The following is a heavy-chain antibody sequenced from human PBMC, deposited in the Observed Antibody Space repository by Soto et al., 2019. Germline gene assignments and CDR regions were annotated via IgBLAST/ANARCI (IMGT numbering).Heavy chain of an antibody. J-gene: IGHJ4*02. V-gene: IGHV3-30*02. Sequence: PGGSVRLSCTASGFTFSSFGMHWVRRAPAKGLEWVAVIWYDGSNKYYADSERGRFTISRYNSKNALYLQMNSLRAEDTAVYYCAKDLNEYIGYWGQGTLVTVSS. D-gene: IGHD1-1*01. CDR2: IWYDGSNK. CDR1: GFTFSSFG. CDR3: AKDLNEYIGY.